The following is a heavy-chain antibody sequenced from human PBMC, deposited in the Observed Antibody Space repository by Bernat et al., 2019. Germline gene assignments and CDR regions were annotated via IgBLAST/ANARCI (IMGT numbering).Heavy chain of an antibody. J-gene: IGHJ4*02. CDR1: AFTFSKYW. V-gene: IGHV3-7*03. D-gene: IGHD5-12*01. CDR3: ARYGGSYFDC. CDR2: IKQDVSEK. Sequence: DVQLVESGGGLVQPGGSLRLSCAASAFTFSKYWMSWVRQAPGKGLELVANIKQDVSEKYHVDSVKGRFTISRDNAKNSLYLQMNSLTAEDTAVYYCARYGGSYFDCWGQGTLVTVSS.